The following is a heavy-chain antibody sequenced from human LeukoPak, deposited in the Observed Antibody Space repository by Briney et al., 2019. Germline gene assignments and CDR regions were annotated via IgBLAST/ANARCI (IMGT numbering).Heavy chain of an antibody. D-gene: IGHD4-17*01. Sequence: ASVKISCKTSGYTFTSYAINWVRQAPGQGLEWMGWINTNTGNPTYAQGFTGRFVFSLDTSVSTAYLQIGSLKAEDTAVYYCARSNNDGDYLGVGFDYWGQGTLVTVSS. CDR2: INTNTGNP. CDR1: GYTFTSYA. V-gene: IGHV7-4-1*01. J-gene: IGHJ4*02. CDR3: ARSNNDGDYLGVGFDY.